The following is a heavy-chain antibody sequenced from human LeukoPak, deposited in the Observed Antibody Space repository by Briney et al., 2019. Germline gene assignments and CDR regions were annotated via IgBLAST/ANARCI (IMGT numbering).Heavy chain of an antibody. J-gene: IGHJ5*02. CDR3: AREVPYYGSGIGGEAYNWFDP. CDR2: IYTSGST. CDR1: GGSISSYY. Sequence: SETLSLTCTVSGGSISSYYWSWIRQPAGKGLEWIGRIYTSGSTNYNPSLKSRVTISVDTSKNQFSLKLSSVTAADTAVYYCAREVPYYGSGIGGEAYNWFDPWGQGPLFTVS. V-gene: IGHV4-4*07. D-gene: IGHD3-10*01.